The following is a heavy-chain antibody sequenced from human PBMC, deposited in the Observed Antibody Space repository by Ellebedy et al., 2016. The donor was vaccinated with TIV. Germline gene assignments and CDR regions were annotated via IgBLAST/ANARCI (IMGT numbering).Heavy chain of an antibody. CDR3: ATDLNLPGVPSIPTTSRYFQH. D-gene: IGHD2/OR15-2a*01. J-gene: IGHJ1*01. CDR2: ISAYNGNT. V-gene: IGHV1-18*01. Sequence: AASVKVSCKASGYTFTSYGISWVRQAPGQGLEWMGWISAYNGNTNYAQKLQGRVTMTTDTSTSTAYMELRSLRSDDTAVYYCATDLNLPGVPSIPTTSRYFQHWGQGTLVTVSS. CDR1: GYTFTSYG.